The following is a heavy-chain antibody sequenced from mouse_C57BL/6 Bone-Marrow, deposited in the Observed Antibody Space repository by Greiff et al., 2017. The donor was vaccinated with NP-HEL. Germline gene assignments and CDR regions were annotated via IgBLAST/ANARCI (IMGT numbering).Heavy chain of an antibody. D-gene: IGHD2-5*01. Sequence: EVKLMESEGGLVQPGRSMKLSCTASGFTFSDYYMAWVRQVPEKGLEWVANINYDGSSTYYLDSLKSRFIISRDNAKNILYLQMSSLKSEDTATYYCARYSKYYFDYWGQGTTLTVSS. V-gene: IGHV5-16*01. CDR3: ARYSKYYFDY. J-gene: IGHJ2*01. CDR2: INYDGSST. CDR1: GFTFSDYY.